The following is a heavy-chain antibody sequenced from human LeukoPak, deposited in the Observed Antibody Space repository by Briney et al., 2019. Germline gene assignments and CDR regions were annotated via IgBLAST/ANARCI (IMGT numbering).Heavy chain of an antibody. CDR1: GFAFSGHW. V-gene: IGHV3-7*03. Sequence: GGSLRLSCAASGFAFSGHWMHWARQAPGKGLEWVASINHNGNVNYYVDSVKGRFTISRDNAKNSLYLQMSNLRAEDTAVYFCARGGGLDVWGQGATVTVSS. D-gene: IGHD3-16*01. J-gene: IGHJ6*02. CDR3: ARGGGLDV. CDR2: INHNGNVN.